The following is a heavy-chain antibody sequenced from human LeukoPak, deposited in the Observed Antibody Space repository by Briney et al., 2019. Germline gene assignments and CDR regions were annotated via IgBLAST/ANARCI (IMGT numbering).Heavy chain of an antibody. CDR3: AKYKAPGSWHTPSDY. Sequence: PGRSLTLSCAPSGFTFSTYAISSVRHAPGNWLGWHSCISASGGTTYSADSVKGWFTISRDNSKNTLYLQMNSLRGEDTAVYYCAKYKAPGSWHTPSDYWGQGTLVTVSS. V-gene: IGHV3-23*01. D-gene: IGHD6-13*01. CDR1: GFTFSTYA. J-gene: IGHJ4*02. CDR2: ISASGGTT.